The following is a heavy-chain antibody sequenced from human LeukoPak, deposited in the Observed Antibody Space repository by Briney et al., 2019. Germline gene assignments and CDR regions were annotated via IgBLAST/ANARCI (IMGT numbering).Heavy chain of an antibody. D-gene: IGHD3-10*01. CDR2: IKQDGNEK. CDR1: GFTFSSYW. Sequence: PGGSLRLSCAASGFTFSSYWMSWVRQAPGKGLEWVANIKQDGNEKYYVDSVKGRFTISRDNAKNSLYLQMNSLRAEDTAVYYCSKDLTSDFGGDLDPWGQGTLVTVSS. J-gene: IGHJ5*02. CDR3: SKDLTSDFGGDLDP. V-gene: IGHV3-7*01.